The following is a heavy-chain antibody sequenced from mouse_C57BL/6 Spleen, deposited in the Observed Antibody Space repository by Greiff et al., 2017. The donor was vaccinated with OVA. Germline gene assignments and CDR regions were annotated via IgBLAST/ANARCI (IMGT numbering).Heavy chain of an antibody. CDR3: ARGDYYGSSFFDY. CDR2: IDPSDSET. CDR1: GYTFTSSW. Sequence: QVQLQQPGAELVRPGSSVKLSCKASGYTFTSSWMHWVKQRPIQGLEWIGNIDPSDSETHYNQKFKDKATLTVDKSSSTAYMQLSSLTSEDSAVYYCARGDYYGSSFFDYWGQGTTLTVSS. V-gene: IGHV1-52*01. D-gene: IGHD1-1*01. J-gene: IGHJ2*01.